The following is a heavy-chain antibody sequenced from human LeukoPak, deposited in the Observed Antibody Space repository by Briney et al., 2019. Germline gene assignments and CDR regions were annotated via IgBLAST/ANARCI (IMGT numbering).Heavy chain of an antibody. Sequence: GGSLRLSCAASGFTFSSYGMHWVHQAPGKGLEWVAVIWYDGSNKYYADSVKGRFTISRDNSKNTLYLQMNSLRAEDTAVYYCAKDMGYESYYFDYWGQGTLVTVSS. J-gene: IGHJ4*02. V-gene: IGHV3-33*06. CDR2: IWYDGSNK. D-gene: IGHD5-12*01. CDR1: GFTFSSYG. CDR3: AKDMGYESYYFDY.